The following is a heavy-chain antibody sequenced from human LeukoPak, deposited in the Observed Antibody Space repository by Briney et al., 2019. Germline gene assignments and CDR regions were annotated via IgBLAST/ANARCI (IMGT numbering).Heavy chain of an antibody. V-gene: IGHV3-74*01. J-gene: IGHJ4*02. D-gene: IGHD2-15*01. CDR1: GFTFPTYW. Sequence: PGGSLRLSCATSGFTFPTYWMHWVRQAPGKGLVWVSRVNSGGSRTDYADSVKGRFTVSRDNAKNTLYLQMNSLRAEDTAVYYCARREGYCSGGTCYFDNWGQGTLVTVSS. CDR3: ARREGYCSGGTCYFDN. CDR2: VNSGGSRT.